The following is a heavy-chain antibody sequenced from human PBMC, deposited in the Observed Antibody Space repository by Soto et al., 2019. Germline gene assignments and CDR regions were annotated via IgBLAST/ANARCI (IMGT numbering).Heavy chain of an antibody. CDR3: ASGGQLRFLEWLSYFDY. V-gene: IGHV3-30-3*01. CDR2: ISYDGSNK. D-gene: IGHD3-3*01. Sequence: GGSLRLSCAASGFTFSSYAMHWVRQAPGKGLEWVAVISYDGSNKYYADSVKGRFTISRDNSKNTLYLQMNSLRAEDTAVYYCASGGQLRFLEWLSYFDYWGQGTLVTVSS. J-gene: IGHJ4*02. CDR1: GFTFSSYA.